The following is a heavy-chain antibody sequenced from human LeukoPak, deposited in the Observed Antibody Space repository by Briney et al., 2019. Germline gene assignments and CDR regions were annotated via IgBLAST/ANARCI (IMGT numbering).Heavy chain of an antibody. J-gene: IGHJ4*02. D-gene: IGHD5-18*01. CDR2: IYNSGST. CDR1: GGSISTYY. Sequence: PSETLSLTCTVSGGSISTYYWSWIRQPPGKGQEWIGYIYNSGSTNYNPSLKSRVTISVDTSKNKFSLKLSSVTAADTAVYYCARGGYSYGYDDDFDYWGQGTLVTVSS. CDR3: ARGGYSYGYDDDFDY. V-gene: IGHV4-59*01.